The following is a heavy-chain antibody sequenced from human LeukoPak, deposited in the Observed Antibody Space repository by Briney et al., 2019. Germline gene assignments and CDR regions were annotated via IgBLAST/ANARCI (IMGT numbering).Heavy chain of an antibody. D-gene: IGHD3-3*01. Sequence: GGSLRLSCAASGLTFSSHWMHWVRQAPGKGLVWVSRITNDGSSTTYADSVKGRFTISRDNAKNTLYLQMNSLSVEDTALYYCASSPVGLWSGDHYGMDIWGQGTTVTVSS. V-gene: IGHV3-74*01. CDR3: ASSPVGLWSGDHYGMDI. CDR2: ITNDGSST. CDR1: GLTFSSHW. J-gene: IGHJ6*02.